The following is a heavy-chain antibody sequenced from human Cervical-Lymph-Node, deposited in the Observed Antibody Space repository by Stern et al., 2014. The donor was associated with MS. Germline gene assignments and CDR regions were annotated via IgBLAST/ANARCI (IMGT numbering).Heavy chain of an antibody. V-gene: IGHV1-69*01. CDR2: IIPIFGTA. Sequence: VQLVESGAEVKKPGSSVKVSCKASGGTFSSYAISWVRQAPGQGLEWMGGIIPIFGTANYAQKCQGRVTITADESTSTADMEVSSLRSEDTAVYYCARGDSYGYYYGMDVWGQGTTVTVSS. D-gene: IGHD5-18*01. CDR3: ARGDSYGYYYGMDV. CDR1: GGTFSSYA. J-gene: IGHJ6*02.